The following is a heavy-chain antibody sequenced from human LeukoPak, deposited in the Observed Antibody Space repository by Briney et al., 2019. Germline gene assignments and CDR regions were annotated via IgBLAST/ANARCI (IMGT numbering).Heavy chain of an antibody. CDR2: IYYSGST. CDR3: ATWGGSGYYFDC. CDR1: GGSISSSYY. V-gene: IGHV4-61*01. Sequence: SETLSLTCAVSGGSISSSYYWSWIRQPPGKGLEWIGYIYYSGSTNYNPSLKSRVTISVDTSKNQFSLKLSSVTAADTAVYYCATWGGSGYYFDCWGQGTLVTVSS. J-gene: IGHJ4*02. D-gene: IGHD3-3*01.